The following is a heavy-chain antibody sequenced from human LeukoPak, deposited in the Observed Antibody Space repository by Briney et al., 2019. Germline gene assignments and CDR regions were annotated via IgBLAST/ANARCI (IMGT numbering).Heavy chain of an antibody. CDR2: IYYSGST. CDR1: GGSISSAGYY. V-gene: IGHV4-31*03. J-gene: IGHJ5*02. D-gene: IGHD2-15*01. Sequence: SETLSLTCTVSGGSISSAGYYWSWIRQHPGKGLEWIGYIYYSGSTYYNPSLKSRVTISVDTSKNQFSLTLCSVTAADTAVYYCARDETHNPRYCSGGSCYRGPFDPWGQGTLVTVSS. CDR3: ARDETHNPRYCSGGSCYRGPFDP.